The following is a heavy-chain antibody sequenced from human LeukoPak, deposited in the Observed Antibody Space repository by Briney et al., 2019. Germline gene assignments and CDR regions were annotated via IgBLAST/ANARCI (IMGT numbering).Heavy chain of an antibody. J-gene: IGHJ4*02. V-gene: IGHV1-8*01. CDR1: GYTFTSYD. CDR3: ARVGGRIAARRGTFDY. Sequence: ASVKASCKASGYTFTSYDINWVRQATGQGLEWMGWMNPNSGNTGYAQKFQGRVTMTRNTSISTAYMELSSLRSEDTAVYYCARVGGRIAARRGTFDYWGQGTLVTVSS. D-gene: IGHD6-6*01. CDR2: MNPNSGNT.